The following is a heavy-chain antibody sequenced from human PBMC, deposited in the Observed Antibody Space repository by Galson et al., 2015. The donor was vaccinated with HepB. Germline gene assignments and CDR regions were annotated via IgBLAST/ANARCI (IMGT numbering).Heavy chain of an antibody. Sequence: SLRLSCAASGFTFTSYSMHWVRQAPGKGLDWVAVISYDGNIKYYADSVKGRFTISRDNSKDTLYLQMNSLRAADTAVYYCARGRGYGSGTYLDYWGQGTLVTVSS. J-gene: IGHJ4*02. CDR1: GFTFTSYS. CDR2: ISYDGNIK. V-gene: IGHV3-30-3*01. CDR3: ARGRGYGSGTYLDY. D-gene: IGHD3-10*01.